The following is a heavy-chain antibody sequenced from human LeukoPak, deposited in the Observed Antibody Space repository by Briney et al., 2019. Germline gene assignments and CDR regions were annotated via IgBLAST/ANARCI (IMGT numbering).Heavy chain of an antibody. CDR3: ARVGSTMVRGTRRWEFQH. D-gene: IGHD3-10*01. Sequence: KPGGSLRLSWAASGXTFSDYYMSWIRQAPGKGLEWVSYISSSSSYTNYADSVKGRFTISRDNAKNSLYLQMNSLRAEDTAVYYCARVGSTMVRGTRRWEFQHWGQGTLVTVSS. J-gene: IGHJ1*01. V-gene: IGHV3-11*05. CDR2: ISSSSSYT. CDR1: GXTFSDYY.